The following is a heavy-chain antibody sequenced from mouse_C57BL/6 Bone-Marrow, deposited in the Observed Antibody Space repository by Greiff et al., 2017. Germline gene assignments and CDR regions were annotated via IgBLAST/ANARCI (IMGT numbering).Heavy chain of an antibody. Sequence: EVKVVESGGGLVQPGGSLKLSCAASGFTFSDYYMYWVRQTPEKRLEWVAYISNGGGSTYYPDTVKGRFTISRDNAKNTLYLQMSRLKSEDTAMYYCARRYYGSSCWYFDVWGTGTTVTVSS. J-gene: IGHJ1*03. CDR2: ISNGGGST. CDR3: ARRYYGSSCWYFDV. D-gene: IGHD1-1*01. CDR1: GFTFSDYY. V-gene: IGHV5-12*01.